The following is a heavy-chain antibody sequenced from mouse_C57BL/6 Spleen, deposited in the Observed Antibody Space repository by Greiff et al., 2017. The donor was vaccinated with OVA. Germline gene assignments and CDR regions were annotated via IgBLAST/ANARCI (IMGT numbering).Heavy chain of an antibody. Sequence: VQLKESGGGLVQPKGSLKLSCAASGFSFNTYAMNWVRQAPGKGLEWVARIRSKSNNYATYYADSVKDRFTISRDDSESMLYLQMNNLKTEDTAMYYCVRGGVYFDVWGTGTTGTVSS. V-gene: IGHV10-1*01. CDR3: VRGGVYFDV. CDR2: IRSKSNNYAT. CDR1: GFSFNTYA. J-gene: IGHJ1*03.